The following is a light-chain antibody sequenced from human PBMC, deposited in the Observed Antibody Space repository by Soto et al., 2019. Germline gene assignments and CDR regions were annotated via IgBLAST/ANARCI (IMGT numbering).Light chain of an antibody. J-gene: IGKJ2*01. V-gene: IGKV3-15*01. CDR1: QGISSE. CDR3: QHGHNWPLT. Sequence: EIVMTQSPATLSLSPGERAALSCRASQGISSELAWYQQKPGQPPRLLIYGASTRATGVPARFTGSGSGSDFTLTLSGLQSEDFALYYCQHGHNWPLTFGQGTRLEI. CDR2: GAS.